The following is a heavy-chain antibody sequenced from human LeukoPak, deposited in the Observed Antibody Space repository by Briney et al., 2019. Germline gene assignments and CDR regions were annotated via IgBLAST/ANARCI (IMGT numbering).Heavy chain of an antibody. CDR3: AKGYGDFPFDY. CDR1: GFTFSRHG. J-gene: IGHJ4*02. CDR2: ISYDGSNR. V-gene: IGHV3-30*18. D-gene: IGHD4-17*01. Sequence: GGSLRLSCAASGFTFSRHGMHWVRQAPGKGLEWVAVISYDGSNRYYGDSVKGRFTISRDNSKNTLYLQMNSLRAEDTAVYFCAKGYGDFPFDYWGQGTLVTVSS.